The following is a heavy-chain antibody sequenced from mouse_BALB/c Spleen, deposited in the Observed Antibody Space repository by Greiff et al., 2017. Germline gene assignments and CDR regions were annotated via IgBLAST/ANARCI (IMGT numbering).Heavy chain of an antibody. J-gene: IGHJ4*01. CDR2: ISSGSSTI. D-gene: IGHD2-2*01. CDR3: ARSDYGYEDYAMDY. CDR1: GFTFSSFG. V-gene: IGHV5-17*02. Sequence: EVQLVESGGGLVQPGGSRKLSCAASGFTFSSFGMHWVRQAPEKGLEWVAYISSGSSTIYYADTVKGRFTISRDNPKNTLFLQMTSLRSEDTAMYYCARSDYGYEDYAMDYWGQGTSVTVSS.